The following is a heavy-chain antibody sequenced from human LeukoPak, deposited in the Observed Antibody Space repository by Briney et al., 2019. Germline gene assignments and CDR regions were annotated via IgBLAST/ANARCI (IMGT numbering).Heavy chain of an antibody. Sequence: SETLSLTCAVYGGSFSGFYWSWIRQPPGKGLEWIGEINHSGSTTYNPSLKSRVTISVDTSKNQFSLKLSSVTAADTAVYYCARGVDGYPNYYYGKDVWGQGTTVTVSS. CDR2: INHSGST. CDR1: GGSFSGFY. J-gene: IGHJ6*02. V-gene: IGHV4-34*01. CDR3: ARGVDGYPNYYYGKDV. D-gene: IGHD5-24*01.